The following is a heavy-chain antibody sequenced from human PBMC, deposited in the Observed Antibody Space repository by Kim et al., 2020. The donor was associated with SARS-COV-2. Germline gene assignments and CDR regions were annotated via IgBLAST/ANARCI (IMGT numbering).Heavy chain of an antibody. CDR1: GGTFSSYA. V-gene: IGHV1-69*13. CDR2: IIPIFGTA. Sequence: SVKVSCKASGGTFSSYAISWVRQAPGQGLEWMGGIIPIFGTANYAQKFQGRVTITADESTSTAYMELSSLRSEDTAVYYCARLDSGYNWNRDYYYGMDVWGQGTTVTVSS. CDR3: ARLDSGYNWNRDYYYGMDV. J-gene: IGHJ6*02. D-gene: IGHD1-20*01.